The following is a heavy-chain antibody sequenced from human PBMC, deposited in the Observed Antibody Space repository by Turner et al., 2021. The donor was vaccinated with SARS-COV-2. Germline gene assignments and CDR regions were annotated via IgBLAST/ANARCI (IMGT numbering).Heavy chain of an antibody. CDR1: GYTLTELS. CDR2: FDTEDGEK. J-gene: IGHJ5*02. Sequence: QVQLVQSGAEVKKPGSSVKVSSKLSGYTLTELSMYWVRQAPGKGLEWMGGFDTEDGEKIYEQKFQGRVTMTEDTSTDTAYMELSSLRSEDTAVYDCAKGYQLRVNWFDPWGQGTLVTVSS. CDR3: AKGYQLRVNWFDP. V-gene: IGHV1-24*01. D-gene: IGHD2-2*01.